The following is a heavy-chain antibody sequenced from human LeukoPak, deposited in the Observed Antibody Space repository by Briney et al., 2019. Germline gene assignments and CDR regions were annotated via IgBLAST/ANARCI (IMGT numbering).Heavy chain of an antibody. CDR2: ISWNSGSI. J-gene: IGHJ4*02. CDR3: AKDEEIYTTAVAGKNGFDY. D-gene: IGHD6-19*01. V-gene: IGHV3-9*01. CDR1: GFTFDDYA. Sequence: GRSLRLSCAASGFTFDDYAMHWVRHAPGKGLEWVSGISWNSGSIGYADSVKGRFTISRDNAKNSLYLQMNSLRAEDTALYYCAKDEEIYTTAVAGKNGFDYWGQGTLVTVSS.